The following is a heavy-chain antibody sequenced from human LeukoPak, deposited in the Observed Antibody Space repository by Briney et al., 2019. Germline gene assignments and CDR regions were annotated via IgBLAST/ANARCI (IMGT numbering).Heavy chain of an antibody. J-gene: IGHJ3*02. CDR2: ISSSGKTT. D-gene: IGHD1-7*01. CDR3: ARDVFKKGTPGAFDI. Sequence: AGGSLRLSCAASGFTFTNAWMTWVRQAPGKGLEWVSYISSSGKTTFYADSVKGRFTISRDNAKNSLYLQMNSLRAEDTAVYYCARDVFKKGTPGAFDIWGQGTMVIVSS. V-gene: IGHV3-48*04. CDR1: GFTFTNAW.